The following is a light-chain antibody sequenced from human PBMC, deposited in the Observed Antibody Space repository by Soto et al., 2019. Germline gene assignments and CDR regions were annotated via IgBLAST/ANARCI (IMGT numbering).Light chain of an antibody. CDR1: QSVSSSY. V-gene: IGKV3-20*01. J-gene: IGKJ1*01. Sequence: DIVLTHSPGTLALSPCERATVSGRASQSVSSSYLAWYQQKPGQAPRLLIYGASSRATGIPDRFSGSGSGTDFTLTISRLEPEDFAVYYCQQYGSSPRTFGQGTKVDIK. CDR3: QQYGSSPRT. CDR2: GAS.